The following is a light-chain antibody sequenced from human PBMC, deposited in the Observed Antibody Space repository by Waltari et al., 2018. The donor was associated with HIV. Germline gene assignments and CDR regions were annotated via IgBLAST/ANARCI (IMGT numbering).Light chain of an antibody. CDR3: QQFNTYPLT. CDR1: QGIRSA. CDR2: DAS. J-gene: IGKJ4*01. V-gene: IGKV1-13*02. Sequence: AIQLTQSPSSLSASVRDSVTITCRASQGIRSALAWYQQKPGKAPNLLIYDASTLESGVPSRFRGNGSGTDFTLTISSLQPEDFATYYCQQFNTYPLTFGGGTKVEIK.